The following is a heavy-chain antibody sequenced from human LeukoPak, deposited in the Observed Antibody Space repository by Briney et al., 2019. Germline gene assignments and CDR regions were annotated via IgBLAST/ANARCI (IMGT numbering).Heavy chain of an antibody. D-gene: IGHD5-12*01. CDR1: GGSIRSYY. CDR3: ARAYSGYGQIDY. CDR2: IYYSGST. J-gene: IGHJ4*02. V-gene: IGHV4-59*01. Sequence: PSETLSHTCTVSGGSIRSYYWSWIRQPPGKGLEWIGYIYYSGSTNYNPSLKSRVTISVDTSKNQFSLKLSSVTAADTAVYYCARAYSGYGQIDYWGQGTLVTVSS.